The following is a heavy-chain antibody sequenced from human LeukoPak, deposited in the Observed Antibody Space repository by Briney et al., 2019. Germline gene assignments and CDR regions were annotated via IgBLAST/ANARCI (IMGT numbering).Heavy chain of an antibody. CDR3: ARGQVDILTGYYIPPFDY. Sequence: ASVKVSCKASGYTFTSYGISWVRQAPGQGLEWMGWISAYNGNTNYAQTLQGRVTMTTDTSTTTAYMELRSLRSDDTAVYYCARGQVDILTGYYIPPFDYWGQGTLVTVSS. V-gene: IGHV1-18*01. CDR2: ISAYNGNT. CDR1: GYTFTSYG. D-gene: IGHD3-9*01. J-gene: IGHJ4*02.